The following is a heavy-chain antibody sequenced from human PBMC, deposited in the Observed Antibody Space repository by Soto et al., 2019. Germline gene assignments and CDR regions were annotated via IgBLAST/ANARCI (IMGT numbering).Heavy chain of an antibody. V-gene: IGHV3-30*18. J-gene: IGHJ4*02. D-gene: IGHD6-19*01. CDR1: GFTFSSYG. CDR2: ISYDGSNK. Sequence: GSLRLSCSASGFTFSSYGMHWVRQAPGKGLEWVAVISYDGSNKYYADSVKGRFTISRDNSKNTLYLQMNSLRAEDTAVYYCAKDLLHQWLVPGPFDYWGQGTLVTVSS. CDR3: AKDLLHQWLVPGPFDY.